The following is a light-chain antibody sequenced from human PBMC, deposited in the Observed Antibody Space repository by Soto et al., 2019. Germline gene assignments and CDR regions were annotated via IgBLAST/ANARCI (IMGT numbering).Light chain of an antibody. CDR1: SSDVGSYNL. CDR3: CSYAGNRTWDVV. J-gene: IGLJ2*01. V-gene: IGLV2-23*01. CDR2: EGT. Sequence: QSALTQPASVSGSPGQSITISCTGTSSDVGSYNLVSWYQQHPGKAPKLMIYEGTKRPSGVSNRFSGSKSGNTASLTISGLQAEDEADYYCCSYAGNRTWDVVFGGGTKLTVL.